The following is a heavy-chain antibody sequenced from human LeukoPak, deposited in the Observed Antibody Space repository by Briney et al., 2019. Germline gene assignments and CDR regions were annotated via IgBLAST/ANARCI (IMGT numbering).Heavy chain of an antibody. V-gene: IGHV3-66*01. D-gene: IGHD6-13*01. CDR1: GFPVSSNY. CDR3: ARGFVQTGYSSSSYVH. J-gene: IGHJ4*02. Sequence: GGSLRLSCTASGFPVSSNYMSWVRQAPGKGLEWVSVMFASGSTYYADSVKGRFTFSRDIFRNTLYLQLNSLRVEDTALYYCARGFVQTGYSSSSYVHWGQGTLVTVSS. CDR2: MFASGST.